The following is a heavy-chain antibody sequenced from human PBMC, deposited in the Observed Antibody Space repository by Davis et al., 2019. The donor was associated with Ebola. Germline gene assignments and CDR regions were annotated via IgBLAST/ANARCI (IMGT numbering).Heavy chain of an antibody. CDR1: GFTVSSNH. CDR3: TTDASLYCTGDICYSYYFDY. J-gene: IGHJ4*02. CDR2: IWYDGSNK. D-gene: IGHD2-8*02. Sequence: GESLKISCAASGFTVSSNHMSWVRQAPGKGLEWVAVIWYDGSNKYYADSVKGRFTISRDNSKNTLFLQMNSLKTEDTALYYCTTDASLYCTGDICYSYYFDYWGQGTQVTVSS. V-gene: IGHV3-33*01.